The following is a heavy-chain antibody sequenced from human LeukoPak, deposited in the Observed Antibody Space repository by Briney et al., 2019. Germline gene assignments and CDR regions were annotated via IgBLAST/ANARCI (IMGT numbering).Heavy chain of an antibody. J-gene: IGHJ4*02. CDR3: AKDGLYYDGSEHVYYFDS. CDR2: IIYSGGAT. D-gene: IGHD3-22*01. CDR1: GFTFSRSA. Sequence: GGSLRLSCAASGFTFSRSAMTWVRQGPGTGLEFVASIIYSGGATYYADSVKGRFTISRDNYKNTLYLQMNSLRAEDTALYYCAKDGLYYDGSEHVYYFDSWGQGTLVTVSS. V-gene: IGHV3-23*01.